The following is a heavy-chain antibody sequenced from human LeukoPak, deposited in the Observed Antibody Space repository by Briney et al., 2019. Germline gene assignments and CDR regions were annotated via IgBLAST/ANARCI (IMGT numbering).Heavy chain of an antibody. D-gene: IGHD5-18*01. CDR1: GGSFSGYY. CDR3: ARRDPMVTRNYFDY. J-gene: IGHJ4*02. Sequence: SETLSLTCAVSGGSFSGYYWSWIRQPPGKGLEWIGEINHSGSTNYNPSLKSRVTISVDTSKNQFSLKLSSVTAADTAVYYCARRDPMVTRNYFDYWGQGTLVTVSS. V-gene: IGHV4-34*01. CDR2: INHSGST.